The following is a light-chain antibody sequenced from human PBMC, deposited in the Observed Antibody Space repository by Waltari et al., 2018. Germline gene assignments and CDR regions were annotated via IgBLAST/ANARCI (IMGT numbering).Light chain of an antibody. Sequence: QSALTQPRPVSGSPGQSVPISCTGTSIHVGGYNYVSWYQQHPGKAPKLMIYDVSKRPSGVPDRFSGSKSGNTASLTISGLQAEDEADYYCCSYAGSYTWVFGGGTKLTVL. CDR2: DVS. V-gene: IGLV2-11*01. CDR3: CSYAGSYTWV. CDR1: SIHVGGYNY. J-gene: IGLJ3*02.